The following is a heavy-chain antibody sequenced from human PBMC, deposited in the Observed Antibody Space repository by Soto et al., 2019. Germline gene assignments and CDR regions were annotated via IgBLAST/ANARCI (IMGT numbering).Heavy chain of an antibody. D-gene: IGHD2-15*01. J-gene: IGHJ4*01. CDR1: GGSLSGSSHF. V-gene: IGHV4-39*01. Sequence: SETLSLTCTVSGGSLSGSSHFWGWIRQPPGKGLEWIGSIYYSGSTYYNPSLKSRVTISVDTSKNQFSLKLTSVTAADTAVYYFARHCSESQYLIDFCAQRSLVTGSS. CDR3: ARHCSESQYLIDF. CDR2: IYYSGST.